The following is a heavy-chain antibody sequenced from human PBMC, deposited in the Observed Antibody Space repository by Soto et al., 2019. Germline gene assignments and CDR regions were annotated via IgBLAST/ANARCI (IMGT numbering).Heavy chain of an antibody. V-gene: IGHV3-53*01. J-gene: IGHJ4*02. CDR2: IYIGGST. D-gene: IGHD3-22*01. CDR1: GFTVSTNY. Sequence: EVQLVESGGGLIQPGGSLRLSCAASGFTVSTNYMSWVRQAPGKGLEWVSVIYIGGSTYYADSVKGRFTISRDNSKNTLYLQMTSLRAEDTAVYYCAREFGGYYSFDYWGQGTLVTVSS. CDR3: AREFGGYYSFDY.